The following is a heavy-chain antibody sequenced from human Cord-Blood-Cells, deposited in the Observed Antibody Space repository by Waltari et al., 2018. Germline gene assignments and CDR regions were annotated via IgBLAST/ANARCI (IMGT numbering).Heavy chain of an antibody. CDR1: GYTFTGYY. J-gene: IGHJ1*01. D-gene: IGHD2-2*01. Sequence: QVQLVQSGAEVTKHGASVKVSCKASGYTFTGYYLHWVGPAPGHGLEWMGWINPNSGGTNYAQKFQGRVTMTRDTSISTAYMELSRLRSDDTAVYYCARVGLDCSSTSCYEYFQHWGQGTLVTVSS. CDR3: ARVGLDCSSTSCYEYFQH. CDR2: INPNSGGT. V-gene: IGHV1-2*02.